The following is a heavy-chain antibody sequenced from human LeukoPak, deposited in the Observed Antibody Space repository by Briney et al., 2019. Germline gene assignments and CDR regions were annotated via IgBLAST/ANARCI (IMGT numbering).Heavy chain of an antibody. D-gene: IGHD3-10*01. V-gene: IGHV3-7*01. J-gene: IGHJ6*03. CDR2: IKQDGSEK. Sequence: GGSLRLSCGASGFTFSGYWMSWVRQAPGKGLEWVANIKQDGSEKYYVDSVKGRFIISRDNAKNSLYLQMNSLRAEDTAVYYCAKGAFRDQVQGYYYMDVWGKGTTVTVSS. CDR1: GFTFSGYW. CDR3: AKGAFRDQVQGYYYMDV.